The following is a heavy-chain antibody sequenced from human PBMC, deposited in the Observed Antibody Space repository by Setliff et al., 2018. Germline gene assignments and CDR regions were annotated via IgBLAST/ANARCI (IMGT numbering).Heavy chain of an antibody. CDR3: ARSYYDSSGYYHPAFDY. CDR2: ISAYNGNT. J-gene: IGHJ4*02. Sequence: ASVKVSCKASGYTFTSYGISWVRQAPGQGLEWMGWISAYNGNTNYAQKLQGRVTMTTDTSTSTAYMELSSLRSEDTAVYYCARSYYDSSGYYHPAFDYWGQGTLVTVSS. V-gene: IGHV1-18*01. D-gene: IGHD3-22*01. CDR1: GYTFTSYG.